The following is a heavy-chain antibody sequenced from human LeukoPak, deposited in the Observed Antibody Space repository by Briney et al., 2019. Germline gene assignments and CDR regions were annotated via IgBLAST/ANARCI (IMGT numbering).Heavy chain of an antibody. CDR3: ARYYYDSSGYYRGVFWYYYYYMDV. CDR1: GFTFSSYS. D-gene: IGHD3-22*01. Sequence: GGSLRLSCAASGFTFSSYSMNWVRQAPGKGLEWVSSISSSSSYIYYADSVKGRFTISRDNAKNSLYLQMNSLRAEDTAVYYCARYYYDSSGYYRGVFWYYYYYMDVWGKGTTVTISS. J-gene: IGHJ6*03. V-gene: IGHV3-21*04. CDR2: ISSSSSYI.